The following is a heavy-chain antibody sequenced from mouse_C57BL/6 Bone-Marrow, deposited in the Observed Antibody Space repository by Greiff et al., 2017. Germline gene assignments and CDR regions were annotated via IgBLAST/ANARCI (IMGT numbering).Heavy chain of an antibody. CDR2: IYPGSGST. V-gene: IGHV1-55*01. CDR3: ERAYYSYYYAMDY. Sequence: QVQLKQPGAELVKPGASVKLSCKASGYTFTSYWITWVKQRPGQGLEWIGDIYPGSGSTNYNETFKSKATLTVDTSASTDYMQLRSLTCEDSAVYYCERAYYSYYYAMDYWGQGTSVTVSS. J-gene: IGHJ4*01. CDR1: GYTFTSYW. D-gene: IGHD2-12*01.